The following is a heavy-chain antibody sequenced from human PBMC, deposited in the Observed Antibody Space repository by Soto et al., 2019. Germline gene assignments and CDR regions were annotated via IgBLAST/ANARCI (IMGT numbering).Heavy chain of an antibody. CDR1: GFTFSTYG. D-gene: IGHD6-19*01. J-gene: IGHJ4*02. Sequence: QVQLVESGGGVVQPGRSLRLSCAGSGFTFSTYGIHWVRQAPGKGLEWVAVISFDGSYKYYADSVKGRFTVSRDNSKNTLYLQMSSLRAEDTAVYYCAKDWAPSSAAYYFDYWGQGPLVTVSS. CDR3: AKDWAPSSAAYYFDY. V-gene: IGHV3-30*18. CDR2: ISFDGSYK.